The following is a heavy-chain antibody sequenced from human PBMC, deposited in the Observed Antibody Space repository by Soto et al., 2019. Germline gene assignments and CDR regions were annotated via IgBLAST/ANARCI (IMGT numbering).Heavy chain of an antibody. J-gene: IGHJ5*02. Sequence: QVHLQESGPGVVKPSGTLSLTCAVSGDSISSDYWWSWVRQTPGKGLEWIGDMYHRGSTNYNPSLKSRVTISVDKSKNQFSLKLSSVTAADTAVYYCARGVAGIAGWFDPWGQGTLVTVSS. CDR1: GDSISSDYW. D-gene: IGHD6-19*01. CDR2: MYHRGST. CDR3: ARGVAGIAGWFDP. V-gene: IGHV4-4*02.